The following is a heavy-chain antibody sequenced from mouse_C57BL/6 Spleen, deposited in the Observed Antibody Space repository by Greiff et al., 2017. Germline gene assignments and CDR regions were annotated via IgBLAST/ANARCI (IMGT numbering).Heavy chain of an antibody. Sequence: QVQLKQSGPELVKPGASVTISCKASGYAFSSSWMNWVKQRPGKGLEWIGRIDPGDGDTNYNGKFKGKATLTADKSSSTAYMQLSSLTSEDSAVYFCARPRYYAMDYWGQGTSVTVSS. V-gene: IGHV1-82*01. J-gene: IGHJ4*01. CDR3: ARPRYYAMDY. CDR2: IDPGDGDT. CDR1: GYAFSSSW.